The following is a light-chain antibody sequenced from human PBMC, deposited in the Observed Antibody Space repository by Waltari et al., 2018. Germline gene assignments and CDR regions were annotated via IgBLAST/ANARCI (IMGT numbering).Light chain of an antibody. CDR1: SSDVGNYNL. J-gene: IGLJ1*01. CDR2: EVT. Sequence: QSGLTQPASVSGSPGPSITISCPGTSSDVGNYNLFPWYQQYPGKAPKLMVYEVTKRTSGVSDRFSGSKSGNTASLTIYGLQSEDEADYYCCSYAGLGIYVFGTGTKVTVL. CDR3: CSYAGLGIYV. V-gene: IGLV2-23*02.